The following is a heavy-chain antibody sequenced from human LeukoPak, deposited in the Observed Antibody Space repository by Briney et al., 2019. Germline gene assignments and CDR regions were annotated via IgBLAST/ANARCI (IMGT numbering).Heavy chain of an antibody. J-gene: IGHJ4*02. Sequence: GGSLRLSCAASGFTFSSYEMNWVRQAPGKGLEWVSYISSSGSTIYYADSVKGRFTISRDNAKNSLYLQMDSLRVEDTAVYYCARAYLPYFDYWGQGTLVTVSS. CDR2: ISSSGSTI. V-gene: IGHV3-48*03. CDR3: ARAYLPYFDY. CDR1: GFTFSSYE.